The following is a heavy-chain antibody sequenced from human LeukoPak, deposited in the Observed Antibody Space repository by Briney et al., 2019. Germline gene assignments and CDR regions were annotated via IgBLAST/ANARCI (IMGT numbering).Heavy chain of an antibody. CDR1: GFTFSSYG. D-gene: IGHD2-21*01. CDR3: AKDIQGSY. CDR2: ITSSSNTI. Sequence: GGSLRLSCAASGFTFSSYGMNWVRQAPGKGLEWVSYITSSSNTIYYADSVKGRFTISRDNARNSLYLQMNSLRAEDTAIYYCAKDIQGSYWGQGTLVTVSS. V-gene: IGHV3-48*01. J-gene: IGHJ4*02.